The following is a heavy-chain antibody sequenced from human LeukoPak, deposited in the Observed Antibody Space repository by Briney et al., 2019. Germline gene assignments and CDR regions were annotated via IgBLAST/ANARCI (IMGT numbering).Heavy chain of an antibody. D-gene: IGHD3-10*02. CDR3: AELGITMIGGV. J-gene: IGHJ6*03. CDR2: ISTSGSTK. CDR1: GFTFSSYE. Sequence: PGGSLRLSCAASGFTFSSYEMNWVRQAPGKGLEWVSYISTSGSTKYYADSVKGRFTISRDNAKNSLYLQMNSLRAEDTAVYYCAELGITMIGGVWGKGTRVTIS. V-gene: IGHV3-48*03.